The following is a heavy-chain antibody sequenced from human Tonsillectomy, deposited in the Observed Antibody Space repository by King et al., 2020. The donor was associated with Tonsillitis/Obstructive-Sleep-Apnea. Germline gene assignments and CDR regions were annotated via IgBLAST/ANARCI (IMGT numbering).Heavy chain of an antibody. CDR2: ISANGGST. CDR1: GFTFSSYD. Sequence: VQLVESGGGLVQPGGSLRLSCAASGFTFSSYDMSWVRQAPGEGLEWVSGISANGGSTYYADSVTGRFTISRDNSKNTLYLQMKSLRAEDTAVDYCAKYENWYFDLWGRGTLVTASS. CDR3: AKYENWYFDL. V-gene: IGHV3-23*04. D-gene: IGHD3-16*01. J-gene: IGHJ2*01.